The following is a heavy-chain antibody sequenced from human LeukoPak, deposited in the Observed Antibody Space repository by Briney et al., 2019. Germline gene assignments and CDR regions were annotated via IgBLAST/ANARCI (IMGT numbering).Heavy chain of an antibody. V-gene: IGHV3-23*01. CDR2: ISGSGGST. D-gene: IGHD5-24*01. Sequence: GGSLRLSCAASGFTFSSYAMSWVRQAPGKGLEWVSAISGSGGSTYYAGSVKGRFTTSRDNSKNTLYLQMNSLRAEDTAVYYCAKDRGGYNWNYWGQGTLVTVSS. CDR1: GFTFSSYA. J-gene: IGHJ4*02. CDR3: AKDRGGYNWNY.